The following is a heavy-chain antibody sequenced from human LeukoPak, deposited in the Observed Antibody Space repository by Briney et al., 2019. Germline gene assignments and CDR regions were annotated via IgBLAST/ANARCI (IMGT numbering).Heavy chain of an antibody. CDR3: ARGVTNYYYMDV. V-gene: IGHV1-8*02. Sequence: GASVKVSCKASGYTFSIYDINWVRQATGQGLEWMGWMNPNSGNTGYAQKFQGRVTMTRNTSISTAYMELSSLRSEDTAVYYCARGVTNYYYMDVWGKGTTVTISS. D-gene: IGHD2-21*02. J-gene: IGHJ6*03. CDR2: MNPNSGNT. CDR1: GYTFSIYD.